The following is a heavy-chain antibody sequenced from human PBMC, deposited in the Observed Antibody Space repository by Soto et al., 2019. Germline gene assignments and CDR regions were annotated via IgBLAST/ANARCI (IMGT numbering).Heavy chain of an antibody. J-gene: IGHJ2*01. Sequence: QVQLQQWGAGLLKPSETLSLTCAVYGGSFNAYYWSWIRQPPGKELEWIGEVNHSGSTTYNPSLKSRVTISVDTSKNQFSLKLSSMTDADTAVYYCARQWLVRYFDLWGRGTLVTVSS. CDR1: GGSFNAYY. V-gene: IGHV4-34*02. CDR2: VNHSGST. CDR3: ARQWLVRYFDL. D-gene: IGHD6-19*01.